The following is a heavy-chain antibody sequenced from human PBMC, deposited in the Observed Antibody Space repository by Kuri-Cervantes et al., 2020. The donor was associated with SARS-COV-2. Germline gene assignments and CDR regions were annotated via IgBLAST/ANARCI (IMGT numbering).Heavy chain of an antibody. CDR1: GYTFTSYA. D-gene: IGHD3-10*01. J-gene: IGHJ6*02. CDR2: INAGNGNT. Sequence: ASVKVSCKASGYTFTSYAMHWVRQAPGQRLEWMGWINAGNGNTKYSQKFQGRVTMTRDTSTSTVYMELSSLRSEDTAVYYCARDKWFGDGYYYYGMDVWGQGTTVTVSS. CDR3: ARDKWFGDGYYYYGMDV. V-gene: IGHV1-3*01.